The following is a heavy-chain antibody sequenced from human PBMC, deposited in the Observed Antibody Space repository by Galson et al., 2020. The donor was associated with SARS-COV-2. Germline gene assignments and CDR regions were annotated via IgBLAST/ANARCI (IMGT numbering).Heavy chain of an antibody. J-gene: IGHJ4*02. V-gene: IGHV3-48*03. D-gene: IGHD2-2*01. CDR1: GFTFSSYE. Sequence: TGGSLRLSCAASGFTFSSYEMNWVRQAPGKGLEWVSYISSSGSTIYYADSVKGRFTFSRDNAKNSLYLQMNSLRAEDTAVYYCARRYCSSSSCTIDYWGQGTLVTVSS. CDR3: ARRYCSSSSCTIDY. CDR2: ISSSGSTI.